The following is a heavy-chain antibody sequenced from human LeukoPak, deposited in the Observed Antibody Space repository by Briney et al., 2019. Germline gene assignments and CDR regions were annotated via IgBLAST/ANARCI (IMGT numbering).Heavy chain of an antibody. CDR2: IYYSGST. Sequence: PSETLSLTCTVSGVSISSYYWSWIRQPPGKGLEWIGYIYYSGSTNYNPSLKSRVTISVDTSKNQFSLKLSSVTAADTAVYYCARTVQLWLPFTRIFQAFGASQYFDYWGQGTLVTVSS. D-gene: IGHD5-18*01. J-gene: IGHJ4*02. V-gene: IGHV4-59*12. CDR3: ARTVQLWLPFTRIFQAFGASQYFDY. CDR1: GVSISSYY.